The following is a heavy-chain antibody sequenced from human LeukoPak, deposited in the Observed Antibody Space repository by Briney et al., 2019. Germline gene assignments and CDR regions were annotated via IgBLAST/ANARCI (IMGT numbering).Heavy chain of an antibody. CDR3: AKKLSGPSNQYFDC. Sequence: GGSLRLSCAASGFTFTNYAMSWVRQAPGKGLEWVSIISVSGGTIYYADSVKGRFTISRDNSKNTLYLQVNSLRAEDTAVYYCAKKLSGPSNQYFDCWGQGTLVTVSS. V-gene: IGHV3-23*01. D-gene: IGHD1-14*01. J-gene: IGHJ4*02. CDR2: ISVSGGTI. CDR1: GFTFTNYA.